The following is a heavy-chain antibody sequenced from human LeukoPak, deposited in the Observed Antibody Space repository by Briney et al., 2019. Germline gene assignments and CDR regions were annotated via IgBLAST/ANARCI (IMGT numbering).Heavy chain of an antibody. CDR2: IKQDGSEK. V-gene: IGHV3-7*01. CDR1: GFTFSSYA. CDR3: AREVSGSYYFDY. D-gene: IGHD1-26*01. Sequence: PGRSLRLSCAASGFTFSSYAMHWVRQAPGKGLEWVANIKQDGSEKYYVDSVKGRFTISRDNAKNSLYLQMNSLRAEDTAVYYCAREVSGSYYFDYWGQGTLVTVSS. J-gene: IGHJ4*02.